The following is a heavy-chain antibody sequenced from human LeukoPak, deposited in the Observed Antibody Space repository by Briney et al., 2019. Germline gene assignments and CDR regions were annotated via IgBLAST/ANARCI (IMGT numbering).Heavy chain of an antibody. V-gene: IGHV3-30*18. CDR3: AKDLSDYGDYGVRYYYYGMDV. J-gene: IGHJ6*02. Sequence: PGGSLSLSCAASGFTLSSSGMDCVRQPPGKWLEWVAVISVDGSNKYYADSVKGRFTISRDNSKNTLYLQMNSLRAEDTAVYYCAKDLSDYGDYGVRYYYYGMDVWGQGTTVTVSS. CDR2: ISVDGSNK. CDR1: GFTLSSSG. D-gene: IGHD4-17*01.